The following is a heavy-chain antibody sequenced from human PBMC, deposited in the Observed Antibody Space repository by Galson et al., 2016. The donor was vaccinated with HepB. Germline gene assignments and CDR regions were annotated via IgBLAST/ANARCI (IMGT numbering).Heavy chain of an antibody. V-gene: IGHV3-48*02. CDR1: GFTFSSYT. D-gene: IGHD3-22*01. CDR3: ARGRGGYDSSAYPFDL. Sequence: SLRLSCAASGFTFSSYTMTWVRLAPGKGLEWVSYISLSSRIIYYADSMQGRFTISRDNAKKSLHLQMDSLRDEDTAVYYCARGRGGYDSSAYPFDLWGQGTLVTVSS. CDR2: ISLSSRII. J-gene: IGHJ4*02.